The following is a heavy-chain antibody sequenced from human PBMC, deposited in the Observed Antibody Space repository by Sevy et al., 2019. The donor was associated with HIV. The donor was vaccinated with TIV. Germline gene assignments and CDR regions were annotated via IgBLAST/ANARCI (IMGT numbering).Heavy chain of an antibody. CDR1: GYYISTGYY. Sequence: SETLSLTCAVSGYYISTGYYWGWIRQPPGKGLEWIGSIHHIGSTYYNPSLKSRVTISVDTSKNQFSLKLGSVTAADTAVYYCAREWGLVGAVYYFDYWGQGTLVTVSS. V-gene: IGHV4-38-2*02. CDR3: AREWGLVGAVYYFDY. CDR2: IHHIGST. D-gene: IGHD1-26*01. J-gene: IGHJ4*02.